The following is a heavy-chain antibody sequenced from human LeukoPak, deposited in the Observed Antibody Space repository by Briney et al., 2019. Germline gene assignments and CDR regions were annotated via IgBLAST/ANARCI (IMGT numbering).Heavy chain of an antibody. CDR2: IRHDGSIK. CDR1: GFTFSSYG. J-gene: IGHJ4*02. V-gene: IGHV3-30*02. CDR3: AKDSLADIDY. Sequence: GGSLRLSCAASGFTFSSYGMYWVRQAPGKGLEWVAFIRHDGSIKNYADSVKGRSTISRDNSKNTLYLQMNSLRAEDTAVYYCAKDSLADIDYWGQGTLVTVSS. D-gene: IGHD3-16*01.